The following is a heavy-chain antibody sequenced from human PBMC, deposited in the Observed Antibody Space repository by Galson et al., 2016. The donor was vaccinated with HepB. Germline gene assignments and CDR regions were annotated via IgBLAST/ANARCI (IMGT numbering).Heavy chain of an antibody. CDR1: GFTFSRYG. CDR3: AKDPYYYGSGSYLYLRY. V-gene: IGHV3-30*18. J-gene: IGHJ4*02. Sequence: SLRLSCAASGFTFSRYGMHWVRQAPGKGLEWVTFISYDGSNKYYADSVKGRFTISRDNSKNTLYLQMNSLRAEDTAVYYCAKDPYYYGSGSYLYLRYWGQGTLVTVSS. CDR2: ISYDGSNK. D-gene: IGHD3-10*01.